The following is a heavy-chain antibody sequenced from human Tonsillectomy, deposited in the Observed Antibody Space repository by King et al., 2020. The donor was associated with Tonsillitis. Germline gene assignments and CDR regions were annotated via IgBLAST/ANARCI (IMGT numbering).Heavy chain of an antibody. D-gene: IGHD3-16*01. CDR3: ARGRLSYGGYYYYYGMDV. Sequence: VQLVESGGGLVKPGGSLRLSCAASGFTFSTNTMNWVRQAPGKGLEWVSSISSRSSYIYYADSVKGRFTISRDNAKNSLYLRMNSLRAEDTAVYYCARGRLSYGGYYYYYGMDVWGQGTTVTVSS. CDR2: ISSRSSYI. J-gene: IGHJ6*02. CDR1: GFTFSTNT. V-gene: IGHV3-21*01.